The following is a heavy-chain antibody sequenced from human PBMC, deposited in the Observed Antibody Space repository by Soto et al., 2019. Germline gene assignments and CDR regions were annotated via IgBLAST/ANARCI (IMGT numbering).Heavy chain of an antibody. Sequence: GGSLRLSCAASSFTFSSYATHWVRQAPGKGLEWVALMRSDGSTQYNTDSVKGRFTVSRDNSKNTLYLQMNSLRAEDTAVYYCARGGGKVLRFLEWLPKAYYYYGMDVWGQGTTVTVSS. V-gene: IGHV3-30-3*01. CDR3: ARGGGKVLRFLEWLPKAYYYYGMDV. J-gene: IGHJ6*02. CDR1: SFTFSSYA. D-gene: IGHD3-3*01. CDR2: MRSDGSTQ.